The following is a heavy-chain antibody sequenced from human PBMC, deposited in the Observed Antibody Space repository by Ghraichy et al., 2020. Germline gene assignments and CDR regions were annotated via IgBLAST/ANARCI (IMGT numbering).Heavy chain of an antibody. V-gene: IGHV3-15*01. CDR1: GFTFSNAW. CDR2: IKSKTDGGTT. CDR3: TTVSRVLLWFGDLDY. J-gene: IGHJ4*02. D-gene: IGHD3-10*01. Sequence: GESLNISCAASGFTFSNAWMSWVRQAPGKGLEWVGRIKSKTDGGTTDYAAPVKGRFTISRDDSKNTLYLQMNSLKTEDTAVYYCTTVSRVLLWFGDLDYWGQGTLVTVSS.